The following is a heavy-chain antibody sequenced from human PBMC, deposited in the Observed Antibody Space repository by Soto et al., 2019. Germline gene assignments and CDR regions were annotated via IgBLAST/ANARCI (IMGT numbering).Heavy chain of an antibody. CDR2: ISGSGGST. Sequence: PGGSLRLSCAASGFTFSSYAMSWVRQAAGKGLEWVSAISGSGGSTYYADSVKGRFTISRDNSKNTLYLQINSLRAEDTAVYYCAKVTSDDYVWGSYRYFDYWGQGTQVTVSS. J-gene: IGHJ4*02. CDR1: GFTFSSYA. D-gene: IGHD3-16*02. CDR3: AKVTSDDYVWGSYRYFDY. V-gene: IGHV3-23*01.